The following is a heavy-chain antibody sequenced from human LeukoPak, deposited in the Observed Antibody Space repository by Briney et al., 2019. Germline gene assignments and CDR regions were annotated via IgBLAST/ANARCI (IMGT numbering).Heavy chain of an antibody. V-gene: IGHV4-39*07. CDR3: ARDSGYSYRNYYYYYYMDV. CDR1: GVSISSSNSY. Sequence: PSETLSLTCTVSGVSISSSNSYWGWIRQPPGKGREWIGSIYYSGNTYYNASLKSQVSISIDTSKNQFSLKLSSVTAADTAVYYCARDSGYSYRNYYYYYYMDVWGKGTTVTISS. CDR2: IYYSGNT. D-gene: IGHD5-18*01. J-gene: IGHJ6*03.